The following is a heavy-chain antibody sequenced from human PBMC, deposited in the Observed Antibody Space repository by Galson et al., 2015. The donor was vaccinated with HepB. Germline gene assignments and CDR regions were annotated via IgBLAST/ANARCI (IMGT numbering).Heavy chain of an antibody. CDR1: GFTFSSYG. CDR2: IWNDGSNK. CDR3: ASSSMTTVTGDAFDI. Sequence: SLRLSCAASGFTFSSYGMHWVRQAPGKGLEWVAVIWNDGSNKYYADSVKGRFTISRDNSKNTLYLQMNSLRAEDTAVYYCASSSMTTVTGDAFDIWGQGTMVTVSS. V-gene: IGHV3-33*08. J-gene: IGHJ3*02. D-gene: IGHD4-17*01.